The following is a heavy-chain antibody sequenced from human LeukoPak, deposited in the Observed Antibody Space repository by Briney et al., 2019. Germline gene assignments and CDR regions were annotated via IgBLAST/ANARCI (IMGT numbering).Heavy chain of an antibody. Sequence: ASVKVSFKASGYTFTIYGISWVRQAPGQGLEWMGWISAYNGNTNYAQKLQGRVTMTTDTSTSTAYMELRSLRSDDTAVYYCARDSQIEAYGSSHDYWGQGTLVTVSS. CDR3: ARDSQIEAYGSSHDY. CDR1: GYTFTIYG. V-gene: IGHV1-18*01. J-gene: IGHJ4*02. D-gene: IGHD2-15*01. CDR2: ISAYNGNT.